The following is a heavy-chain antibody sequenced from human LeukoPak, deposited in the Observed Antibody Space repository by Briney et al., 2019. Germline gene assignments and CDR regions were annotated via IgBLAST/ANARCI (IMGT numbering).Heavy chain of an antibody. CDR2: ISGSGGST. Sequence: GGSLTLSCPASGFTLSNYAMSGVRPAAGKGLDGVSAISGSGGSTYYAEAVKGRFTISRDNSKNTLYLQMNSLRAEDTAVYYCAKGAPGSEAVAGDFDYWGQGTLVTVSS. D-gene: IGHD6-19*01. J-gene: IGHJ4*02. CDR1: GFTLSNYA. CDR3: AKGAPGSEAVAGDFDY. V-gene: IGHV3-23*01.